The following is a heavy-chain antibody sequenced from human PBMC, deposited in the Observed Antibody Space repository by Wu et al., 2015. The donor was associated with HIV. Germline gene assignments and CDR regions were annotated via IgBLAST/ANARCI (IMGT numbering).Heavy chain of an antibody. Sequence: QVRLVQSGAEVKKPGSSVKVSCKASGGSFTSYAVNWVRQAPGQGLEWMGGIIAVFGTTHYAQRFQGRVTITSDESTTIGYMELSSLRSEDTAIYYCARGGGSTVNGDHCYLENYYGNGCLGPRDHGHRLL. J-gene: IGHJ6*02. CDR3: ARGGGSTVNGDHCYLENYYGNGC. D-gene: IGHD2-21*02. CDR1: GGSFTSYA. V-gene: IGHV1-69*05. CDR2: IIAVFGTT.